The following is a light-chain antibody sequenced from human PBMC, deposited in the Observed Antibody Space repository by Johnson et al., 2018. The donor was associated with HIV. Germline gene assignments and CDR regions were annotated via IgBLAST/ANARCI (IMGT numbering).Light chain of an antibody. V-gene: IGLV1-51*01. Sequence: QSVLTQPPSVSVSPGQKVTISCSGSNSNIGNNYVSWYQQLPGTAPKLLIYDNDKRPSGIPDRFSGSKSGTSATLGIAGLQTGDEADHYCGTWDTRLSAGHFFGTRAEVTAL. CDR3: GTWDTRLSAGHF. J-gene: IGLJ1*01. CDR1: NSNIGNNY. CDR2: DND.